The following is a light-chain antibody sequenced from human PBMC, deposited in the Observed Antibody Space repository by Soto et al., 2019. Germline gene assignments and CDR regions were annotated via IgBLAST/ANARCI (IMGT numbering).Light chain of an antibody. V-gene: IGKV1-5*01. CDR1: QSISSW. CDR3: QQCHSYSRT. J-gene: IGKJ1*01. Sequence: DIQMTQSPSTLSASVGDRVTITCRASQSISSWLAWYQQKPGKAPKLLIYDASSLESGVPSRFSGGGSGTEFTLTISSLQPDDFATYYCQQCHSYSRTFGQGTKVEI. CDR2: DAS.